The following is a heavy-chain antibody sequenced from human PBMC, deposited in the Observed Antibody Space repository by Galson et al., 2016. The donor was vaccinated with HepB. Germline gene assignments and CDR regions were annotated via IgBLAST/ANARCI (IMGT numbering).Heavy chain of an antibody. CDR2: IIPLFGTA. J-gene: IGHJ4*02. CDR1: GGTFSRYA. D-gene: IGHD4-17*01. CDR3: ARDGPTVTDSTYFDY. Sequence: SVKVSCKASGGTFSRYAFSWVRQAPGQGLEWMGGIIPLFGTANYAQKFQGRITITADESTSTAYMELSSLKSDDMAVYYCARDGPTVTDSTYFDYWGQGTLVTVSS. V-gene: IGHV1-69*13.